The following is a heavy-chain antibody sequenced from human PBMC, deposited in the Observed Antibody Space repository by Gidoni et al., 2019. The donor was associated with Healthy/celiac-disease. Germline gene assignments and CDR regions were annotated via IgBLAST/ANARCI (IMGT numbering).Heavy chain of an antibody. CDR2: IYTSGST. Sequence: QVQLQESGPGLVKPSETLSLTCTVSGGSISSYYWCWIRQPAGKGLEWIGRIYTSGSTNYNPSLKSRVTMSVDTSKNQFSLKLSSVTAADTAVYYCARDHPNYDFWSGSLYYFDYWGQGTLVTVSS. D-gene: IGHD3-3*01. V-gene: IGHV4-4*07. CDR1: GGSISSYY. J-gene: IGHJ4*02. CDR3: ARDHPNYDFWSGSLYYFDY.